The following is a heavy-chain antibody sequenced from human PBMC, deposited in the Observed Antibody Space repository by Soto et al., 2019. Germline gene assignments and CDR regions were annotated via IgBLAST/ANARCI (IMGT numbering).Heavy chain of an antibody. J-gene: IGHJ4*02. CDR1: GFTFRSYE. Sequence: EGQLVESGGGLAQPGGSLRLSCAASGFTFRSYEMNWVRQAPGKGLEWVSYISSSGRTTYYADSVKGRFTISRDNAKNALYLQMSSLRAEDTAVYYCARAYDSSGVFYTFLYWGQGTLVTVSS. CDR3: ARAYDSSGVFYTFLY. D-gene: IGHD3-22*01. V-gene: IGHV3-48*03. CDR2: ISSSGRTT.